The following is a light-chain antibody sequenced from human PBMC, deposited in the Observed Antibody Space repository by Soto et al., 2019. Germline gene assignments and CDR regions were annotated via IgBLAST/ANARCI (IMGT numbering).Light chain of an antibody. V-gene: IGKV3-11*01. CDR2: GAS. J-gene: IGKJ1*01. CDR3: QQRSYWPWT. CDR1: RSVGSS. Sequence: EIVLTQSPATLSLSPGDRATLSCRASRSVGSSLAWYQQKPGQAPRLLIYGASNRATGIPDRFSGSESGTDFTLTISSLEPEDSALFYCQQRSYWPWTFGQGTKVEIK.